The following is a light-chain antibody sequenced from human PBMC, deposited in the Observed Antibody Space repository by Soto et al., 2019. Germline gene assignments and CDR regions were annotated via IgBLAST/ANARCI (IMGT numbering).Light chain of an antibody. CDR3: QHYKNYPWT. Sequence: AIRMTQSPSSLSASAGDRVAIACRASQDVGRYLAWYQQKPAQAPKLLIYGASTLQSGVPSRFSGGGSGTYFTLTISCLQSEDFANYYCQHYKNYPWTFGQGTKVEIK. CDR1: QDVGRY. CDR2: GAS. V-gene: IGKV1-8*01. J-gene: IGKJ1*01.